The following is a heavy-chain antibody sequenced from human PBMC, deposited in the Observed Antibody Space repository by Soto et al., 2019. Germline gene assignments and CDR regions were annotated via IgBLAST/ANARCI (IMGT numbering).Heavy chain of an antibody. CDR1: GGSISSYY. V-gene: IGHV4-59*01. CDR3: ARGDTYFDY. Sequence: NPXATLSLTCTVSGGSISSYYWSWIRQPPGKGLEWIGYIYYSGSTNYNPSLKSRVTISVDTSKNQFSLKLSSVTAADTAVYYCARGDTYFDYWGQGTLVTVS. CDR2: IYYSGST. J-gene: IGHJ4*02. D-gene: IGHD5-18*01.